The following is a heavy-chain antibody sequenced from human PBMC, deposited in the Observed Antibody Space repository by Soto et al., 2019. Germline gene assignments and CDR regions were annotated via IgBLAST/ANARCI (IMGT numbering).Heavy chain of an antibody. CDR2: IDGSSDYT. CDR1: GFLFTDYY. V-gene: IGHV3-11*06. Sequence: GGSLRLSCTASGFLFTDYYMSWIRQPPGKGLEWLAYIDGSSDYTNSADSVKGRSTISRDNAKNSVFLQMNNLRADDTAVYYCARDLRFSSTNYFDFWGRGTLVTV. CDR3: ARDLRFSSTNYFDF. D-gene: IGHD2-8*01. J-gene: IGHJ4*02.